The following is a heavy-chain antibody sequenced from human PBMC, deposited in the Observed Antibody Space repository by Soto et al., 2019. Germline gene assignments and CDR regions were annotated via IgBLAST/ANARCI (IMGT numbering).Heavy chain of an antibody. Sequence: EVQLVESGGGFVQPGGSLRLACAASGVTFSSYSMNWVRQAPGQGLEWVSYIRSSGETIYYADSLKGRFTMSRENAKNSLSLQMNSLRAEDTAVYYCARVGFYDFWSGTTPHSYYMDVWGKGTTVTASS. CDR3: ARVGFYDFWSGTTPHSYYMDV. CDR1: GVTFSSYS. J-gene: IGHJ6*03. D-gene: IGHD3-3*01. CDR2: IRSSGETI. V-gene: IGHV3-48*01.